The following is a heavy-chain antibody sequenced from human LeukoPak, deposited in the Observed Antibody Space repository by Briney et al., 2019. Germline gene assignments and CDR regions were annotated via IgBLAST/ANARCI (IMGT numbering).Heavy chain of an antibody. J-gene: IGHJ4*02. Sequence: SETLSLTCAVYGGSFSGYYWSRIRQPPGKGLEWIGEINHNGSTNYKPSLKSRVTISVDTSKNQFSLKLSSETAADSAVYYCAKIPVLRGGEDFDYWGQGTLVTVSS. V-gene: IGHV4-34*01. CDR3: AKIPVLRGGEDFDY. D-gene: IGHD2-15*01. CDR1: GGSFSGYY. CDR2: INHNGST.